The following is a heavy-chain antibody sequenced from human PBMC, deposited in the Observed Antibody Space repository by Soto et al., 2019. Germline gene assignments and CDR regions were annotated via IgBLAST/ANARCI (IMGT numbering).Heavy chain of an antibody. J-gene: IGHJ4*02. V-gene: IGHV1-8*01. D-gene: IGHD2-21*01. CDR3: ARGEGNSYYAYHFDT. CDR1: GYTFTSYD. Sequence: ASVKVSCKASGYTFTSYDINWVRQATGQGLEWMGWMNPNSGNTGYAQKFQGRVTMTRNTSISTAYMELSSLRSEDTAVYFCARGEGNSYYAYHFDTWGQGALVTVSS. CDR2: MNPNSGNT.